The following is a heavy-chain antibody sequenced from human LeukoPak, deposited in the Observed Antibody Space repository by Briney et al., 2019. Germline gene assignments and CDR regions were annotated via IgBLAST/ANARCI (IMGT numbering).Heavy chain of an antibody. CDR1: GGSISSYY. V-gene: IGHV4-4*09. CDR2: IYTSGST. D-gene: IGHD4-17*01. J-gene: IGHJ4*02. CDR3: AKDPTPTVTYVPHGDPDY. Sequence: PSETLSLTCTVSGGSISSYYWSWIRQPPGKGLEWIGYIYTSGSTNYNPSLKSRVTISVDTSKNQFSLKLSSVTAADTAVYYCAKDPTPTVTYVPHGDPDYWGQGTLVTVSS.